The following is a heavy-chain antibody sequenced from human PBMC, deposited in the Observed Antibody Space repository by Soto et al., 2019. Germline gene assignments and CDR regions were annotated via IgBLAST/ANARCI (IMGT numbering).Heavy chain of an antibody. D-gene: IGHD2-15*01. V-gene: IGHV1-18*01. J-gene: IGHJ6*02. CDR3: ARDSLGGVVVVAATDYYYYYGMDV. CDR1: GYTFTSYG. Sequence: ASVKVSCKASGYTFTSYGISWVRQAPGQGLEWMGWISAYNGNTNYAQKLQGRVTMTTDTSTSTAYMELGSLRSDDTAVYYCARDSLGGVVVVAATDYYYYYGMDVWGQGTTVTVSS. CDR2: ISAYNGNT.